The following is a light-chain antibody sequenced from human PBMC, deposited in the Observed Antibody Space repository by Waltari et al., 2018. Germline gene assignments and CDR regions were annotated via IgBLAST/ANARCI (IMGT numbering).Light chain of an antibody. Sequence: DIQLTQSPSFLSVSVGDRVTLQCRASQGISSSLAWYQQKPGKAPKLLVYAASSLQSGVPSRFSGSGSGTEFTLTISSLQPEDFASYYCQQLSTYPLTIGGGTKVEIK. CDR2: AAS. V-gene: IGKV1-9*01. CDR1: QGISSS. CDR3: QQLSTYPLT. J-gene: IGKJ4*01.